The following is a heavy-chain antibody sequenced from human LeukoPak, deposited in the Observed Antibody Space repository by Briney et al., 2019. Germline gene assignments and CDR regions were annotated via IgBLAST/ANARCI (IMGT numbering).Heavy chain of an antibody. Sequence: PSETPSLTCTVSGGSISSYYWSWIRQPPGKGLERIGYIYYSGSTKYKPSLKSRVTISVDTSKNQFSLKLSSVTAADTAVYYCARGRFLDAFDIWGQGTMVTVSS. CDR3: ARGRFLDAFDI. J-gene: IGHJ3*02. CDR2: IYYSGST. V-gene: IGHV4-59*01. D-gene: IGHD3-3*01. CDR1: GGSISSYY.